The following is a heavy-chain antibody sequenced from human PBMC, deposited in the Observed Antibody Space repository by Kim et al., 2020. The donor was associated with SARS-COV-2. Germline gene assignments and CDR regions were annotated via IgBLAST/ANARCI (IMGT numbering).Heavy chain of an antibody. Sequence: SVKVSCKASGGTFSSYAISWVRQAPGQGLEWMGGIIPIFGTANDAQKFQGRVTITADESTSTAYMELSSLRSEDTAVYYCARGTAYGYVGYYYYYGMDVWGQGTTVTVSS. CDR1: GGTFSSYA. CDR2: IIPIFGTA. D-gene: IGHD5-18*01. V-gene: IGHV1-69*13. CDR3: ARGTAYGYVGYYYYYGMDV. J-gene: IGHJ6*02.